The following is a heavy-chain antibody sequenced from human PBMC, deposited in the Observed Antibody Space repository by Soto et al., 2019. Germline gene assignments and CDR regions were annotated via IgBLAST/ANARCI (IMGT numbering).Heavy chain of an antibody. CDR2: IIPIFGTA. Sequence: QVQLVQSGAEVKKPGSSVKVSCQASGGTFSSYAISWVRQAPGQGLEWMGGIIPIFGTANYAQKFQGRVTMTADESTSPAYMELSSLRSEDTAVDYCARCAIPLGAYYYYYGRDVWGQGTTVTVSS. D-gene: IGHD3-16*01. V-gene: IGHV1-69*01. CDR1: GGTFSSYA. CDR3: ARCAIPLGAYYYYYGRDV. J-gene: IGHJ6*02.